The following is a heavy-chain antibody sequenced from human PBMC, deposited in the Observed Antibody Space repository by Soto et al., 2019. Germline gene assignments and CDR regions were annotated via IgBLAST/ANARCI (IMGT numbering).Heavy chain of an antibody. CDR3: ARDREGASYFDY. V-gene: IGHV1-69*13. Sequence: GASVKVSCKASGGTFSSYAISWVRQAPGQGLEWMGGIIPIFGTANYAQKFQGRVTITADESTSTAYMELSSLRSEDTAVYYCARDREGASYFDYWGQGTLVTVSS. J-gene: IGHJ4*02. CDR1: GGTFSSYA. D-gene: IGHD1-26*01. CDR2: IIPIFGTA.